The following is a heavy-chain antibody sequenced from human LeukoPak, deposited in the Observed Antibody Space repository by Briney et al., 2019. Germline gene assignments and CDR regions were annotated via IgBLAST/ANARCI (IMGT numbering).Heavy chain of an antibody. CDR3: ALGSGYYFDY. V-gene: IGHV4-34*01. CDR1: GGSFSGYY. Sequence: SETLSLTCAVYGGSFSGYYWSWIRQPPGKGLEWIGEINHSGSTNYNPSLKSRVTISVDTSKNQFSLKLSSVTAADTAVYYCALGSGYYFDYWGQGTLVTVSS. CDR2: INHSGST. J-gene: IGHJ4*02. D-gene: IGHD3-3*01.